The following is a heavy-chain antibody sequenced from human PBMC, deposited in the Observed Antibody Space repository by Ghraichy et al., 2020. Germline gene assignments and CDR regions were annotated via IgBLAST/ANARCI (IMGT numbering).Heavy chain of an antibody. J-gene: IGHJ4*02. V-gene: IGHV3-64*01. Sequence: GGSLRLSCAASGFSFTDYPMNWVRQAPGKGLEYVSGISSDGGTTYYASSVTGRFTISRDNSKNTLSLQMGSLRPDDMAIYYCARGSLTRGDYWGQGTLVTVSS. CDR3: ARGSLTRGDY. CDR1: GFSFTDYP. CDR2: ISSDGGTT. D-gene: IGHD4-11*01.